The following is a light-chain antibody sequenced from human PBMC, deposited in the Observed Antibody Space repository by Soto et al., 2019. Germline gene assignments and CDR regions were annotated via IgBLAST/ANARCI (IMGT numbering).Light chain of an antibody. V-gene: IGKV1-39*01. CDR2: AAS. Sequence: IRMTQTQPCLCSILFHTVTSTSRARRSISDCLNWYKQKPGEANELMIYAASTLQSGVPSRFSGSGYGKDFTLTISSLQPQDSAAYYCQQSNSSPLTFGGGGIVDIK. J-gene: IGKJ4*01. CDR1: RSISDC. CDR3: QQSNSSPLT.